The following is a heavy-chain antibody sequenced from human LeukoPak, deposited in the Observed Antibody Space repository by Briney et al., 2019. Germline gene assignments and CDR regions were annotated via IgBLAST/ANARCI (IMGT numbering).Heavy chain of an antibody. CDR2: IGKDEVNK. Sequence: GGSLRLSCAASGFTFSSYGMHWVRQAPGKGLEWVAFIGKDEVNKYYADSVKGRFTISRDDSKNTLYLQMNSLRAEDTAVYYCARDPSDYYGSGRRRTDNWFDPWGQGTLVTVSS. CDR1: GFTFSSYG. CDR3: ARDPSDYYGSGRRRTDNWFDP. V-gene: IGHV3-30*02. J-gene: IGHJ5*02. D-gene: IGHD3-10*01.